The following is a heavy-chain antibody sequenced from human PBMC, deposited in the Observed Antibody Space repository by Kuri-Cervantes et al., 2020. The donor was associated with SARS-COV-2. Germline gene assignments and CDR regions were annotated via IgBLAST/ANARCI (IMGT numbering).Heavy chain of an antibody. CDR1: GGTFSSYA. CDR3: ATHNRQDYYYYGMDV. V-gene: IGHV1-69*06. Sequence: SVKVSCKASGGTFSSYAISWVRQAPGQGLEWMGGIIPIFGTANYAQKFQGRVTITADKSTSTAYMELSSLRSEDTAVYYCATHNRQDYYYYGMDVWGQGTTVTVSS. CDR2: IIPIFGTA. J-gene: IGHJ6*02. D-gene: IGHD4-23*01.